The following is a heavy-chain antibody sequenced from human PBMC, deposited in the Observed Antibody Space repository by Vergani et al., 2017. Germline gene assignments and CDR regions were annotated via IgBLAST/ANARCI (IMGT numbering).Heavy chain of an antibody. J-gene: IGHJ4*02. CDR2: ISAYNGNT. CDR1: GYTFTSYG. V-gene: IGHV1-18*01. D-gene: IGHD2-15*01. Sequence: QVQLVQSGAEVKKPGASVKVSCKASGYTFTSYGISWVRQAPGQGLEWMGWISAYNGNTNYAQKLQGRVTMTTDTSTSTSYMELRSLRSDDTAVYYCARDDCSGGSCYPPYDYWGQGTLVTVSS. CDR3: ARDDCSGGSCYPPYDY.